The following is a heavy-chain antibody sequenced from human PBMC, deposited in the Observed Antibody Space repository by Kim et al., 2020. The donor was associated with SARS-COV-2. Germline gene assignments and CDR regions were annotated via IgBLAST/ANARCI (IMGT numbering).Heavy chain of an antibody. D-gene: IGHD2-15*01. CDR1: GFTFSSYS. CDR3: ARDYAVGGSDFDYYYYGMDV. Sequence: GGSLRLSCAASGFTFSSYSMNWVRQAPGKGLEWVSSISSSSSYIYYADSVKGRFTISRDNAKNSLYLQMNSLRAEDTAVYYCARDYAVGGSDFDYYYYGMDVWGQGTTVTVSS. V-gene: IGHV3-21*01. CDR2: ISSSSSYI. J-gene: IGHJ6*02.